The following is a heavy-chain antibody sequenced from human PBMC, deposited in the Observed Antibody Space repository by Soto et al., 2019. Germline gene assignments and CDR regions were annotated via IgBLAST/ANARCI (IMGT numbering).Heavy chain of an antibody. J-gene: IGHJ4*02. CDR1: GYTFTSCD. V-gene: IGHV1-8*01. D-gene: IGHD6-19*01. CDR2: MNPNSGNT. Sequence: ASVKVSCKASGYTFTSCDINCVRQATGQGLEWMGWMNPNSGNTGYAQKFQGRVTMTRNTSISTAYMELSSLRSEDTAVYYCARGRSSGWYKSQFDYWGQGTLVTVSS. CDR3: ARGRSSGWYKSQFDY.